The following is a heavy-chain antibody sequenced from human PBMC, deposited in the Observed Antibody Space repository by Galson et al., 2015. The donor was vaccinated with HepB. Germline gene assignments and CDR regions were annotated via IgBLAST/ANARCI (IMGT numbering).Heavy chain of an antibody. CDR1: GYTFSNYA. CDR2: ITASDGST. CDR3: ARLHYYYEGPGAFDV. V-gene: IGHV1-3*01. Sequence: SVKVSCKASGYTFSNYAIHWVRQAPGQRLEWMGWITASDGSTKYSQKFQGRITFTRDTSASTAHMELSSLTSEDTAVYYCARLHYYYEGPGAFDVWGQGTMVTVSS. D-gene: IGHD3-22*01. J-gene: IGHJ3*01.